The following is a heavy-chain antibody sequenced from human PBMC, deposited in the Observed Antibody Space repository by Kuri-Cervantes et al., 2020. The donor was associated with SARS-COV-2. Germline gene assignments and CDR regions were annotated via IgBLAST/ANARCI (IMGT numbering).Heavy chain of an antibody. CDR1: GFTFSSYG. V-gene: IGHV3-30*02. Sequence: GGSLSLSCAASGFTFSSYGMHWVRQAPGKGLEWVAFIRYDGSNKYYADSVKGRFTISRDNSKNTLYLQMNSLRAEDTAVYYCARDQMRPDAFDIWGQGTMVTVSS. CDR3: ARDQMRPDAFDI. J-gene: IGHJ3*02. D-gene: IGHD6-25*01. CDR2: IRYDGSNK.